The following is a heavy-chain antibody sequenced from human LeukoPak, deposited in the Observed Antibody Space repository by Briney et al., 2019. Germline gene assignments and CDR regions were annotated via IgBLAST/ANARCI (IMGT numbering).Heavy chain of an antibody. Sequence: SETLSLTCAVSGYSISSGSYCGWIRQPPGKGLEWIGNMYHSGSTYSNPSLKSRVTISVDTSKNQFSLRPRSVTAADTAVYYCARLRVIDSSGFYYGDYWGQGTLVTVS. CDR3: ARLRVIDSSGFYYGDY. D-gene: IGHD3-22*01. CDR2: MYHSGST. V-gene: IGHV4-38-2*01. J-gene: IGHJ4*02. CDR1: GYSISSGSY.